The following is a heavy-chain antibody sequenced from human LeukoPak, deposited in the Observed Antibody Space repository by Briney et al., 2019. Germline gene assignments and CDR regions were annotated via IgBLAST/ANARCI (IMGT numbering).Heavy chain of an antibody. CDR2: IYYSGST. CDR1: GGSISSSSYY. D-gene: IGHD2-15*01. J-gene: IGHJ5*02. CDR3: ARTGAVVPATLNWFDP. Sequence: ETLSLTCTVSGGSISSSSYYWGRIRQPPGKGLEWIGNIYYSGSTYYNPSLKSRVTISVDTSKNQFSLKLTSVTAADTAVYYCARTGAVVPATLNWFDPWGQGTLVTVSS. V-gene: IGHV4-39*01.